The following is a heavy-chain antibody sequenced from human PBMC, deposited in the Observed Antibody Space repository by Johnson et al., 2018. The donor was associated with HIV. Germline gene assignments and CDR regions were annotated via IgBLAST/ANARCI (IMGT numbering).Heavy chain of an antibody. CDR1: GFNFSNYG. Sequence: QVQLVESGGGVVQPGGSLRLSCAASGFNFSNYGIHWVRQAPGKGLEWVAFIRYDGSNKYYADSMKGRFTISRDNSKNKLYMQMNSLRAEDTAVYYCEKVCSDNWNLASSLDDAFNIWGQGTMVTVSS. CDR2: IRYDGSNK. V-gene: IGHV3-30*02. D-gene: IGHD1-1*01. J-gene: IGHJ3*02. CDR3: EKVCSDNWNLASSLDDAFNI.